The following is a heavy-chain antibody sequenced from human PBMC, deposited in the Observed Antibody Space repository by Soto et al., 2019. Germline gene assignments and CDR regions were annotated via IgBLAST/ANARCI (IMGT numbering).Heavy chain of an antibody. D-gene: IGHD6-19*01. Sequence: ASVKVSCNASGGTFSSYGISWVRQAPGQGLEWMGGLIPIFGTTDYARRFQGRVTITADESTTTAYMELTSLRSEDTAVYYCARVRSAGRAWDYYYGMDVWGQGTTVTVSS. CDR3: ARVRSAGRAWDYYYGMDV. CDR1: GGTFSSYG. J-gene: IGHJ6*02. V-gene: IGHV1-69*13. CDR2: LIPIFGTT.